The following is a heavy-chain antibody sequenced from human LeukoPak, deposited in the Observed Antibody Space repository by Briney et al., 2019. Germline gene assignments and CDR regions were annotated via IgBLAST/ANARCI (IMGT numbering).Heavy chain of an antibody. CDR1: GYTFTSYG. J-gene: IGHJ4*02. Sequence: ASVKVSCKASGYTFTSYGISWVRQATGQGLEWMGWMNPNGGNTGYAQKFQGRVTMTRNTSISTAYMELSSLRSEDTAVYYCARALRIAAAGVLGYWGQGTLVTVSS. D-gene: IGHD6-13*01. CDR3: ARALRIAAAGVLGY. V-gene: IGHV1-8*02. CDR2: MNPNGGNT.